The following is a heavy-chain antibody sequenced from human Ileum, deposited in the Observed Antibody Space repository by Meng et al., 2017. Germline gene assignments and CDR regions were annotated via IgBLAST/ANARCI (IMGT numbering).Heavy chain of an antibody. J-gene: IGHJ4*02. CDR3: ARGVVSGSHYNTY. Sequence: QVQLQESGPGLVKPSGTLSLTCAVSGGSLTSSIWWSWVRQPPDKGLEWIGEIHHSGTTNYSPSLKSRLTISVDKSKNQFSLKLQSVTAADTAVYFCARGVVSGSHYNTYWGQGILVTVSS. V-gene: IGHV4-4*02. CDR1: GGSLTSSIW. D-gene: IGHD3-10*01. CDR2: IHHSGTT.